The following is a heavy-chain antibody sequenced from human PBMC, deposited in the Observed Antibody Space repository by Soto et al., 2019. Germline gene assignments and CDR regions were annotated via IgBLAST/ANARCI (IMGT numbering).Heavy chain of an antibody. CDR3: AGGGAGSGPFTWELPDH. J-gene: IGHJ4*02. CDR1: GNTFTYRY. D-gene: IGHD1-26*01. CDR2: ITSFSGDV. Sequence: QMQLVQSGAEVKKTGSTVTVSCKALGNTFTYRYLHWVRQAPGQALEWMGWITSFSGDVHYAQKLQERVTITRDRSINTAYMRMSSLRSEDTAMYYCAGGGAGSGPFTWELPDHWGQGTLVTVSS. V-gene: IGHV1-45*02.